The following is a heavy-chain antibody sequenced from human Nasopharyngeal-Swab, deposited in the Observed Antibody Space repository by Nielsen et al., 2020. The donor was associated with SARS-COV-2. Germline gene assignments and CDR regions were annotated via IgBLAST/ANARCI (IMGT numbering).Heavy chain of an antibody. CDR3: ARGGGSGSYWDY. Sequence: GESLKISCAASVFTFSTFGMHWVRQAPGKGLEWISYISGSSGIIYYADSVKGRFTISRDNAKNSLYLQMNSLRAEDTAVYYCARGGGSGSYWDYWGQGTLVTVSS. V-gene: IGHV3-21*05. CDR1: VFTFSTFG. J-gene: IGHJ4*02. D-gene: IGHD3-10*01. CDR2: ISGSSGII.